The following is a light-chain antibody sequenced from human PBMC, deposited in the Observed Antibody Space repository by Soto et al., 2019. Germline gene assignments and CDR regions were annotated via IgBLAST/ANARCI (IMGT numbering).Light chain of an antibody. V-gene: IGLV2-14*03. Sequence: QSALTQPASVSGSPGQSITISCTGTSSDVGGYNYVSWYQQHPGKAPKLMIYAVSDRPSGVSDRFSGSKSGNTASLTISGLQAEDEAEYYCSSFSSSSTHDVFGTGTKLTVL. CDR2: AVS. CDR1: SSDVGGYNY. J-gene: IGLJ1*01. CDR3: SSFSSSSTHDV.